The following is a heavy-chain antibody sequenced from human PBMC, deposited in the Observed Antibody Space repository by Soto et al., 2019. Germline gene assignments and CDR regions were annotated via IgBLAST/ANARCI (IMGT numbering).Heavy chain of an antibody. J-gene: IGHJ4*02. V-gene: IGHV2-5*02. CDR1: GFSLTSNEVG. D-gene: IGHD6-6*01. CDR3: SHSRYSRSSFDY. Sequence: SGPTLVNPTQTLTLTCTFSGFSLTSNEVGVGWIRQPPGKALEWLALIYWDDDKRYSPSLKSRLTITKDTSKNQVVLRMTNMDPVDTATYYCSHSRYSRSSFDYWGQGTLVTVSS. CDR2: IYWDDDK.